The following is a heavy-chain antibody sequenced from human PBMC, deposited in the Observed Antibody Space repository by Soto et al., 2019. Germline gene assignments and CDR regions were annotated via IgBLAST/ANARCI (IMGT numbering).Heavy chain of an antibody. V-gene: IGHV1-69*08. CDR2: IIPILGIA. J-gene: IGHJ4*02. Sequence: QVQLVQSGAEVKNPGSSVKVSCKASGGTFSSYTISWVRQAPGQGLEWMGRIIPILGIANYAQKFQGRVTITADKSTSTAYMELRSLRSEDTAVYYCAREEIHRYFDYWGQGTLVTVSS. CDR1: GGTFSSYT. CDR3: AREEIHRYFDY.